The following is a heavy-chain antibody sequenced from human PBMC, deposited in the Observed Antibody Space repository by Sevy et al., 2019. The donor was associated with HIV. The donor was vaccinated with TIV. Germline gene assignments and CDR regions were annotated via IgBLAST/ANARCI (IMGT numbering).Heavy chain of an antibody. CDR1: GFSFTNAW. V-gene: IGHV3-15*01. CDR3: TAGVGTSDSDY. Sequence: GGSLRLSCAASGFSFTNAWMSWVRQAPGKGLEWVGRIKSKTDGGTRDFAAPVKGRFAISRDDSKSTFYLQMDSLKTEDTGVYYCTAGVGTSDSDYWGQGILVTVSS. CDR2: IKSKTDGGTR. D-gene: IGHD1-26*01. J-gene: IGHJ4*02.